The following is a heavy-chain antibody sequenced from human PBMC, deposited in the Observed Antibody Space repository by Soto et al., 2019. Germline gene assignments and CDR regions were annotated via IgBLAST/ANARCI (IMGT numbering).Heavy chain of an antibody. D-gene: IGHD3-22*01. V-gene: IGHV4-31*03. J-gene: IGHJ6*02. CDR1: GGSISSGGYY. CDR3: ARDFEVGPDSSGSQGPYYYYGMDV. CDR2: IYYSGST. Sequence: ASETLSLTCTVSGGSISSGGYYWSWIRQHPGKGPEWIGYIYYSGSTYYNPSLKSRVTISVDTSKNQFSLKLSSVTAADTAVYYCARDFEVGPDSSGSQGPYYYYGMDVWGQGTTVTVSS.